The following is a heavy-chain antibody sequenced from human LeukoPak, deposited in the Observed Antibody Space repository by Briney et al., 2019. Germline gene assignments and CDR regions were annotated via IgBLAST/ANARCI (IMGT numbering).Heavy chain of an antibody. Sequence: GGSLRLSCTVSGFTFGDYTMSWFRQAPGKGLEWVGFIRSKAYSGTTEYAASVKGRFTISRDDSKSIAYLQMNSLQSEDTAVYYCTRNMLGIAWFDPWGQGTLVTVSS. CDR1: GFTFGDYT. CDR2: IRSKAYSGTT. J-gene: IGHJ5*02. CDR3: TRNMLGIAWFDP. V-gene: IGHV3-49*03. D-gene: IGHD7-27*01.